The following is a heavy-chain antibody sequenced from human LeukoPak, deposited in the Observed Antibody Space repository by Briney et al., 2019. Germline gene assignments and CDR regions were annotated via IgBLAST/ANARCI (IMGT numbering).Heavy chain of an antibody. D-gene: IGHD2-2*01. CDR1: GGSFSGYY. V-gene: IGHV4-34*01. J-gene: IGHJ4*02. CDR3: ARGPLLFCSSTSCYPRNDY. CDR2: INHSGST. Sequence: SETLSLTCAVYGGSFSGYYWSWLRHPPGKGLEWIGEINHSGSTNYNPSLKSRVTISVDTSKNQFSLKLSSVTAADTAVYYCARGPLLFCSSTSCYPRNDYWGQGTLVTVSS.